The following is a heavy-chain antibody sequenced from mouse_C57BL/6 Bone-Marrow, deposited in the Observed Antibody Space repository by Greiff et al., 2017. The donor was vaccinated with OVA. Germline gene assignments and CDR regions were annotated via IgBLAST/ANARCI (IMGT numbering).Heavy chain of an antibody. CDR2: ISSGGSYT. CDR3: ARRPPWFAY. CDR1: GFTFSSYG. J-gene: IGHJ3*01. V-gene: IGHV5-6*01. Sequence: VQLKESGGDLVKPGGSLKLSCAASGFTFSSYGMSWVRQTPDKRLERVATISSGGSYTYYPDSVKGRFTISRDNAKNTLYLQMSSLKSEDTAMYYCARRPPWFAYWGQGTLVTVSA.